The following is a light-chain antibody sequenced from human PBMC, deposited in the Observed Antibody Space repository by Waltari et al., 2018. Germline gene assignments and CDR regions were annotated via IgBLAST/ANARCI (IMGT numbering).Light chain of an antibody. Sequence: QSALTQPASVSGSPGQSIAISCTGTSSDIGAYNFVSWYQQHPGKAPKLMIHDVSNRPAGVSNRFSGAKSGNTASLTISGLQTEDEADYYCSSYTISRTRVFGGGTKLTVL. CDR2: DVS. V-gene: IGLV2-14*03. CDR1: SSDIGAYNF. CDR3: SSYTISRTRV. J-gene: IGLJ3*02.